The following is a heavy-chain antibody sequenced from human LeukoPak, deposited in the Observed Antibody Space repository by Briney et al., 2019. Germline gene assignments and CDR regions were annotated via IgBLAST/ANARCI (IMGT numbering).Heavy chain of an antibody. CDR3: AKDVGLIIVGALY. D-gene: IGHD1-26*01. V-gene: IGHV3-23*01. Sequence: GGSLRLSCAASGLTFSSYAMSWVRQAPGKGVEWVSAISGSGGSTYYADSVKGRFTISRDNTKNTLYLQMNRLRAEDTAIYYCAKDVGLIIVGALYWGQGTLVTVSS. J-gene: IGHJ4*02. CDR2: ISGSGGST. CDR1: GLTFSSYA.